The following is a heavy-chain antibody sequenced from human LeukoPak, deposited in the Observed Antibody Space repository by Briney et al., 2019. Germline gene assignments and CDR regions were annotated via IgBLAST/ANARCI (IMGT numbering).Heavy chain of an antibody. CDR1: GYSFTSYW. D-gene: IGHD3-22*01. CDR3: ARPDYYDTSGYWAPGY. Sequence: GESLKISCKGSGYSFTSYWTGWVRQMPGKGLEWMGIIYPGDSDTRYSPSFQGQVTISADKSISTAYLQWSSLKASDTAMYYCARPDYYDTSGYWAPGYWGQGTLVTVSS. J-gene: IGHJ4*02. CDR2: IYPGDSDT. V-gene: IGHV5-51*01.